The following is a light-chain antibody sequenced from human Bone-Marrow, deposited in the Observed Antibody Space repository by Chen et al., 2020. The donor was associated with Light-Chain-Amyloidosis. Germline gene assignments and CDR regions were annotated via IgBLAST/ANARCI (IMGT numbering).Light chain of an antibody. Sequence: SYELTQPPSVSVSPGQTARITCSGDDLPTKYAYWYQQKPGQDPVLVIHRDTKRPSGISERFSGSSSRTTATLTISGVQAEDEADYHCQSADSSGTYEVIFGGGTKLTVL. CDR1: DLPTKY. J-gene: IGLJ2*01. CDR2: RDT. CDR3: QSADSSGTYEVI. V-gene: IGLV3-25*03.